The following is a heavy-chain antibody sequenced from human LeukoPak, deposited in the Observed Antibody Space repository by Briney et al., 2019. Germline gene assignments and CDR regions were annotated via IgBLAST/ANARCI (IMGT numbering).Heavy chain of an antibody. CDR1: GFTFRSYE. J-gene: IGHJ4*02. D-gene: IGHD3-10*01. Sequence: LPGGSLRLSCAASGFTFRSYEMNWVREAPGKGLEWVSYISISGSSMYYADSVKGRFTISRDNAKNSLSLQMNSLRAEDTAVYYCARAYGTFDYWGQGTLVTVSS. V-gene: IGHV3-48*03. CDR2: ISISGSSM. CDR3: ARAYGTFDY.